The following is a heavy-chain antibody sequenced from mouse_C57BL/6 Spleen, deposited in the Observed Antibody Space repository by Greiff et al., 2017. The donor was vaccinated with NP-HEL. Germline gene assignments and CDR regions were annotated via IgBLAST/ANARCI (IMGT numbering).Heavy chain of an antibody. CDR3: ARPVAYYSNYVGD. D-gene: IGHD2-5*01. J-gene: IGHJ2*01. V-gene: IGHV5-17*01. CDR1: GFTFSDYG. Sequence: EVKLVESGGGLVKPGGSLKLSCAASGFTFSDYGMPWVRQAPEKGLEWVAYISSGSSTLYYADTVKGRFTISRDNAKNTLFLQMTSLRSEDTAMYYCARPVAYYSNYVGDWGQGTTLTVSS. CDR2: ISSGSSTL.